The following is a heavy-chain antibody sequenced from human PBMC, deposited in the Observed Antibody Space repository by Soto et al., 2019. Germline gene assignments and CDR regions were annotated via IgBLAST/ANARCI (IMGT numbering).Heavy chain of an antibody. D-gene: IGHD3-16*01. CDR3: ASGGLYI. CDR2: IGTVGDT. J-gene: IGHJ4*02. Sequence: SGGGLVQPGGSLRLSCAASGFTFSNYDMHWVRQTTGKGLEWVSGIGTVGDTYYSGSVKGRFSISRENAKNSFYLQMNSLRAEDTAVYYCASGGLYICGQGTLVTVSS. CDR1: GFTFSNYD. V-gene: IGHV3-13*01.